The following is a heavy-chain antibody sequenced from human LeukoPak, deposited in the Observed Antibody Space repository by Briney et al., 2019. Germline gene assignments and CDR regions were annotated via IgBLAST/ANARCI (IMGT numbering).Heavy chain of an antibody. V-gene: IGHV4-38-2*01. CDR3: ARLSGAPVRHPIYHFDY. Sequence: PSETLSLTCAVSGYSISNDYYWAWVRQPPGKGLEWIGNIYHSGSTYKNPSLKSRLTMSLDTSKNQFSLKLISVTAADTAMYYCARLSGAPVRHPIYHFDYWGQGTLVTVSS. CDR2: IYHSGST. CDR1: GYSISNDYY. J-gene: IGHJ4*02. D-gene: IGHD2-2*02.